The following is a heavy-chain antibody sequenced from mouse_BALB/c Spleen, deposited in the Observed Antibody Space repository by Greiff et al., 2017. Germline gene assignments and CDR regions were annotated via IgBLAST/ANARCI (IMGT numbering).Heavy chain of an antibody. V-gene: IGHV3-2*02. CDR3: ARRGNYDY. D-gene: IGHD2-1*01. J-gene: IGHJ2*01. CDR1: GYSITSDYA. Sequence: EVQLQQSGPGLVKPSQSLSLTCTVTGYSITSDYAWNWIRQFPGNKLEWMGYINYSGSTSYNPSLKSRISITRDTSKNQFFLQLNSVTTEDTATYYCARRGNYDYWGQGTTLTVSS. CDR2: INYSGST.